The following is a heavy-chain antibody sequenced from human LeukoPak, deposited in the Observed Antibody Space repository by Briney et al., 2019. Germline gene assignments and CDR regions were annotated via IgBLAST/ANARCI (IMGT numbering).Heavy chain of an antibody. J-gene: IGHJ4*02. CDR2: MNPNSGST. Sequence: ASVKVSCKASGYTFTSYDINWVRQATGQGLEWMGWMNPNSGSTGYAQKLQGRVTMTTDTSTSTAYMELRSLRSDDTAVYYCARGRFQRDYFDYWGQGTLVTVSS. V-gene: IGHV1-8*02. CDR1: GYTFTSYD. D-gene: IGHD3-10*01. CDR3: ARGRFQRDYFDY.